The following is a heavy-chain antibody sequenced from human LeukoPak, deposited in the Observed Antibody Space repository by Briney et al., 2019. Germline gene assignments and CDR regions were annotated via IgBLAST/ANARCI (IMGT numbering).Heavy chain of an antibody. V-gene: IGHV3-30-3*01. Sequence: PGGSLRLSCAASGFTFSSYAMHWVRQAPGKGLERVAVISYDGSNKYYADSVKGRCTISRDNSKNTLYLQMNSLRAEDTAVYYCARDGHVGIQLWSIDYWGQGTLVTVSS. D-gene: IGHD5-18*01. CDR1: GFTFSSYA. J-gene: IGHJ4*02. CDR2: ISYDGSNK. CDR3: ARDGHVGIQLWSIDY.